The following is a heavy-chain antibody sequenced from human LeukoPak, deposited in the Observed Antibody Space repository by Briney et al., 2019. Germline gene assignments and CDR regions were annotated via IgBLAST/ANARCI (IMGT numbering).Heavy chain of an antibody. CDR1: GNTFIGYY. CDR2: INPNSGGT. D-gene: IGHD3-22*01. Sequence: ASVKVSCKTSGNTFIGYYMHWVRQAPGQGLEWMGWINPNSGGTNYAQKFQGRVTMTRDTSISTAYMELSRLSSDDTAVYYCARALGYDSSGYVFDYWGQGTLVTVSS. J-gene: IGHJ4*02. V-gene: IGHV1-2*02. CDR3: ARALGYDSSGYVFDY.